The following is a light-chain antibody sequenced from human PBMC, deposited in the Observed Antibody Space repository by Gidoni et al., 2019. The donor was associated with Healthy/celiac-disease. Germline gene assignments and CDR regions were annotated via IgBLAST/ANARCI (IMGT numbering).Light chain of an antibody. J-gene: IGKJ2*01. CDR1: QRVSSY. CDR3: QQRSNWPPPYT. V-gene: IGKV3-11*01. Sequence: EIVLTQSPATLSLSPGERATLSCRASQRVSSYLAWYQQKPGQAPRLPIYDASNRATGIPARFSGSGSGTDFILTISSLEPEDFALYYCQQRSNWPPPYTFGQGTKLEIK. CDR2: DAS.